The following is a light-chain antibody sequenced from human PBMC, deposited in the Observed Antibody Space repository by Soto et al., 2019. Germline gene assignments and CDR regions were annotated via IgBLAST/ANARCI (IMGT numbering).Light chain of an antibody. CDR3: SSYTSSSTLV. CDR2: DVS. Sequence: QSALTQPASVSGSPGQSITISCSGTSSDVGAYNYVSWYQQHPGKAPQLMIYDVSDRPSGVSNRFAGSKSGNTASLTISGRQAEDEADYYCSSYTSSSTLVFGGGTKVTVL. J-gene: IGLJ2*01. CDR1: SSDVGAYNY. V-gene: IGLV2-14*03.